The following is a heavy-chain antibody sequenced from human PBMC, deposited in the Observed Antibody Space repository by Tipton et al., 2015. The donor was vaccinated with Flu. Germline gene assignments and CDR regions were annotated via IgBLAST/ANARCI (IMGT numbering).Heavy chain of an antibody. J-gene: IGHJ3*02. Sequence: SLRLSCAASGFTFSSYAMSWVRQAPGKGLEWVSVIYSGGSTYYADSVKGRFTISRDNSKNTLYLQMNSLRAEDTAVYYCARVGDAAFDIWGQGTMVTVSS. CDR3: ARVGDAAFDI. D-gene: IGHD2-21*01. CDR2: IYSGGST. CDR1: GFTFSSYA. V-gene: IGHV3-53*01.